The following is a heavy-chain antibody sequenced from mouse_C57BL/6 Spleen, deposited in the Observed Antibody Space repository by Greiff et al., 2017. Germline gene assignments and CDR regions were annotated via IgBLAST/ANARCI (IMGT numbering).Heavy chain of an antibody. CDR3: ARNYGSRGGDYFDY. D-gene: IGHD1-1*01. Sequence: VQLQQSGPELVKPGASVKISCKASGYAFSSSWMNWVKQRPGKGLEWIGRIYPGDGDTNYNGKFKGKATLTADKSSSTAYMQLSSLPSEDSAVYFCARNYGSRGGDYFDYWGQGTTLTVSS. V-gene: IGHV1-82*01. CDR1: GYAFSSSW. J-gene: IGHJ2*01. CDR2: IYPGDGDT.